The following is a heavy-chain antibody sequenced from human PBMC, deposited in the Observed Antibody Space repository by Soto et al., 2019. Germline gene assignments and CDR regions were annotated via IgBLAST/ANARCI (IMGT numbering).Heavy chain of an antibody. Sequence: ASVKVSCKASGYTFTGYYMHWVRQAPGQGLEWMGLINPNSGGTNYAQKFQGRVTMTRETSISTDYMELSRLRSDDTAVYYCAKAVGANYYGMDXWGQGTRVTAS. V-gene: IGHV1-2*02. CDR1: GYTFTGYY. J-gene: IGHJ6*02. CDR3: AKAVGANYYGMDX. D-gene: IGHD1-26*01. CDR2: INPNSGGT.